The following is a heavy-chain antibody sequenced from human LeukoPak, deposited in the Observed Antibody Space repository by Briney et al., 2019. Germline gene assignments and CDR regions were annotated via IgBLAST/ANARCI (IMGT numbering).Heavy chain of an antibody. V-gene: IGHV3-21*01. CDR3: ARDGGYSYGSDY. D-gene: IGHD5-18*01. J-gene: IGHJ4*02. CDR1: GFSFSSYS. CDR2: ISNSNSFI. Sequence: GGSLRLSCAASGFSFSSYSTNWVRQAPGKGLEWVSSISNSNSFIYYADSVKGRFTISRDNTENSLYLQMNSLRAEDTAVYYCARDGGYSYGSDYWGQGTLVTVSS.